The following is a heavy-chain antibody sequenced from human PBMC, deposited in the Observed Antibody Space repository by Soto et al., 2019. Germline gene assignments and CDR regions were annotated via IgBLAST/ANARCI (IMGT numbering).Heavy chain of an antibody. CDR1: GGSISNYY. V-gene: IGHV4-59*12. CDR2: IYYSGST. CDR3: ASTISGYDYYFDY. Sequence: SETLSLTCSVSGGSISNYYWSWIRKHPGKGLEWIGYIYYSGSTKYNPSLQSRVTISVDTSKNQFSLKLSSVTAADTAVYYCASTISGYDYYFDYWGQGTLVTVSS. D-gene: IGHD5-12*01. J-gene: IGHJ4*02.